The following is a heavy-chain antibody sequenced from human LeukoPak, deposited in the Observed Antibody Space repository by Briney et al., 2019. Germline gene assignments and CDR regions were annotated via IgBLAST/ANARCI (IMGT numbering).Heavy chain of an antibody. D-gene: IGHD2-15*01. J-gene: IGHJ6*03. CDR3: AKNGDRGAYCSGGTCYPYYYYYMDV. CDR1: GFTFSTFA. Sequence: GGSLRLSCVASGFTFSTFAMIWVRQPPGKGLEWVSSIFPSSGEIHYADSVRGRFTISRDNSRNTLYLQMNSLRAEDTAIYYCAKNGDRGAYCSGGTCYPYYYYYMDVWGKGTTVTISS. CDR2: IFPSSGEI. V-gene: IGHV3-23*01.